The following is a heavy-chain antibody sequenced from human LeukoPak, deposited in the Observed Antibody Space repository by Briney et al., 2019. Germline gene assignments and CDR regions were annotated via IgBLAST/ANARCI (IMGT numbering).Heavy chain of an antibody. Sequence: ASVKLSCKASGGTFSSYAISWVRQAPGQGLEWMGRIIPILGIANYAQKFQGRVTITADKSTSTAYMELSSLRSEDTAVYYCAREGTTVKHYNYYGMDVWGQGTTVTVSS. J-gene: IGHJ6*02. CDR3: AREGTTVKHYNYYGMDV. CDR2: IIPILGIA. CDR1: GGTFSSYA. V-gene: IGHV1-69*04. D-gene: IGHD4-17*01.